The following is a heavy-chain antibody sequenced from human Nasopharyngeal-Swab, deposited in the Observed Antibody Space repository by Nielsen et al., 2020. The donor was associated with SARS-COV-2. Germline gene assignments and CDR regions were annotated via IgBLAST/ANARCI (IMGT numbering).Heavy chain of an antibody. CDR2: ISYDGSNK. V-gene: IGHV3-30-3*01. Sequence: GESLKISCAASGFTFSSYAMHWVRQAPGKGLEWVAVISYDGSNKYYADSVKGRFTISRDNSKNTLYLQMNSLRAEDMAVYYCAREGGLVRFWDYWGQGTLVTVSS. CDR3: AREGGLVRFWDY. D-gene: IGHD3-16*01. J-gene: IGHJ4*02. CDR1: GFTFSSYA.